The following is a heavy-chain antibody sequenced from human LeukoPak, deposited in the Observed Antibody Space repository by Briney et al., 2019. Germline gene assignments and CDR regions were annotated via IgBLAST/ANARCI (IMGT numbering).Heavy chain of an antibody. CDR3: AAPGGIAARPLDY. V-gene: IGHV3-30-3*01. Sequence: PGGSLRLSCAASGFTFSSYAMHWVRQAPGKGLEWVAVISYDGSNEYYADSVKGRFTISRDNSKNTLYLQMNSLRAEDTAVYYCAAPGGIAARPLDYWGQGTLVTVSS. D-gene: IGHD6-6*01. J-gene: IGHJ4*02. CDR1: GFTFSSYA. CDR2: ISYDGSNE.